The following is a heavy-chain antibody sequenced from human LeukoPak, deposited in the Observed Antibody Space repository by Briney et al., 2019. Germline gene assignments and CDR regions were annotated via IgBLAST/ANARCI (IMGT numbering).Heavy chain of an antibody. D-gene: IGHD3-10*01. CDR3: ARSINLNTYGSGSYYN. J-gene: IGHJ4*02. Sequence: SETLSLTCTVSGGSISSSSYYWGWFRQPPGKGLEWIGSLYYSASTYYNPSLKSRVTISADTSKNQFSLKLSSVTAADTAVYYCARSINLNTYGSGSYYNWGQGTLVTVSS. CDR2: LYYSAST. V-gene: IGHV4-39*01. CDR1: GGSISSSSYY.